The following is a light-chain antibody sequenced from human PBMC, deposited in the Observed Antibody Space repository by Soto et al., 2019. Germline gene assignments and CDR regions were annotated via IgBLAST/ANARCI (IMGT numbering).Light chain of an antibody. Sequence: DIQMTQSPSSLSASVGDRVTITCRASQSISSYLNWYQQKPGKAPKLLIYAASSLQSGVTSRFRGSGSGTDFTLPISSLQPEDFATYYCQQSYSTPRTFGGGTKVEIK. V-gene: IGKV1-39*01. CDR1: QSISSY. J-gene: IGKJ4*01. CDR3: QQSYSTPRT. CDR2: AAS.